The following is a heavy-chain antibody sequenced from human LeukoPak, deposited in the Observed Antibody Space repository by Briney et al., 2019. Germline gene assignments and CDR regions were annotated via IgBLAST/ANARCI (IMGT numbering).Heavy chain of an antibody. CDR2: ISSSSSTI. Sequence: PGGSLRLSCAASGFTFTFYSMNWVRLAPGKGLEWVSYISSSSSTIYFADSVKGRFTISRDNAKNSLYLQMNSLRAEDTAVYYCARDGVYGMDVWGQGTTVTVSS. D-gene: IGHD3-3*01. CDR3: ARDGVYGMDV. J-gene: IGHJ6*02. V-gene: IGHV3-48*01. CDR1: GFTFTFYS.